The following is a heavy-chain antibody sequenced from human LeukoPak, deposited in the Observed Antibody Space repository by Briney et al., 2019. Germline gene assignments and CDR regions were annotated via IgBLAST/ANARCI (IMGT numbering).Heavy chain of an antibody. V-gene: IGHV4-61*01. CDR2: IYFSGIT. CDR1: GGPITSGSYC. D-gene: IGHD3-10*01. J-gene: IGHJ4*02. CDR3: ARDRGGVASNSERFDF. Sequence: SETLSLTCTVSGGPITSGSYCWSWIRQPPGRGLEWIGDIYFSGITNYNSSLKSRVTISVDMSKNQFSLKLNSAIVADTAVYFCARDRGGVASNSERFDFWGQGTLVTVSS.